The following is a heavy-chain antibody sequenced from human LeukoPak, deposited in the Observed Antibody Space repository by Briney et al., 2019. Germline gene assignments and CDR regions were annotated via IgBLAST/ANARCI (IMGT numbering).Heavy chain of an antibody. J-gene: IGHJ4*02. CDR2: IYYSGST. Sequence: PSETLSDTCTVTGDSISSYDWSWIRPPPWKGLEWIGYIYYSGSTNYNPSLKSRVTISVDTSKNQFSLKLSSVTAADTAVYYRARQGPDAFFDYWGQGTLVTVSS. CDR1: GDSISSYD. V-gene: IGHV4-59*08. CDR3: ARQGPDAFFDY.